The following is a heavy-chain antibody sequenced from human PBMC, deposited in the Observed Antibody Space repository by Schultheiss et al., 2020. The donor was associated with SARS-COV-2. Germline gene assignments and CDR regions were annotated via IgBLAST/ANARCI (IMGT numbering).Heavy chain of an antibody. CDR2: INHSGST. D-gene: IGHD2-21*01. CDR3: ARVRNYYYGMDV. V-gene: IGHV4-34*01. J-gene: IGHJ6*02. CDR1: GGSFSGYY. Sequence: SETLSLTCAVYGGSFSGYYWSWIRQPPGKGLEWIGEINHSGSTNYNPSLKSRVTISVDTSKNQFSLKLSSVTAADTAVYYCARVRNYYYGMDVWGQGTTVTVSS.